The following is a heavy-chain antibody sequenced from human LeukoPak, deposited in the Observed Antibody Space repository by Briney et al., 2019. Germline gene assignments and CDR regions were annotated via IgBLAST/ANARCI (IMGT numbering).Heavy chain of an antibody. Sequence: ASVKVSCKASGYTFTGYYMHGVRQAPGQGLEWMGWINPNSGGTNYAQKFQGRVTMTRDTSISTAYMELSRLRSDDTAVYYCARGVVYDNDAFDIWGKGTMVTVSS. V-gene: IGHV1-2*02. CDR1: GYTFTGYY. D-gene: IGHD3-9*01. J-gene: IGHJ3*02. CDR2: INPNSGGT. CDR3: ARGVVYDNDAFDI.